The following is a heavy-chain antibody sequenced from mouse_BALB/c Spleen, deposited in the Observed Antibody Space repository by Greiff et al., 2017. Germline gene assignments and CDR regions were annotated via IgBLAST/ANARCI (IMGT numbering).Heavy chain of an antibody. D-gene: IGHD1-1*01. CDR2: ISDGGSYT. J-gene: IGHJ3*01. Sequence: EVKLMESGGGLVKPGGSLKLSCAASGFTFSDYYMYWVRQTPEKRLEWVATISDGGSYTYYPDSVKGRFTISRDNAKNNLYLQMSSLKSEDTAMYYCARDSYYGSSYTTFAYWGQGTLVTVSA. CDR3: ARDSYYGSSYTTFAY. V-gene: IGHV5-4*02. CDR1: GFTFSDYY.